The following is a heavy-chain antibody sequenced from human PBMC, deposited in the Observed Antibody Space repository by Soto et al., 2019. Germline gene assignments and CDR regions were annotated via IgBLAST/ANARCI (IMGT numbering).Heavy chain of an antibody. Sequence: LRLSCAASGFTFSNYGMHWVRQAPGKGLEWVAIIWYDGSNKYYADSVKGRLTISRDNSKNTVYLQMNSLRVEDTAMYYCAAGEPLDYRGQGTLVTVS. CDR1: GFTFSNYG. CDR2: IWYDGSNK. V-gene: IGHV3-33*01. D-gene: IGHD3-10*01. J-gene: IGHJ4*02. CDR3: AAGEPLDY.